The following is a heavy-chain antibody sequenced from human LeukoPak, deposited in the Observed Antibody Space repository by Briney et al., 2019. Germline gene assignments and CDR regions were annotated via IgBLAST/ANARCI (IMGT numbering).Heavy chain of an antibody. J-gene: IGHJ4*02. CDR2: IRNKRTGYTT. Sequence: GGSLRLSCAASGFTFSDLYMNWVRQAPGKGLEWVARIRNKRTGYTTEYAASVKGRFTISRDDSKNSLYLQMNSLKTKDTAVYYCARDTSGSPDDYWGQGTLVTVSS. CDR1: GFTFSDLY. V-gene: IGHV3-72*01. D-gene: IGHD5-12*01. CDR3: ARDTSGSPDDY.